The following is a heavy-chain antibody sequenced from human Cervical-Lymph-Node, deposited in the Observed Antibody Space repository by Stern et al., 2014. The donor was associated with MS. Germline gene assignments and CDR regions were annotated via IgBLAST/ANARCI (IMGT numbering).Heavy chain of an antibody. CDR1: GG. CDR2: IIPFVGTGTE. D-gene: IGHD3-10*01. J-gene: IGHJ5*02. Sequence: QVQLVQSGADVKKPGSSVRVSCKASGGISWLRQAPGQGLEWMGGIIPFVGTGTENNAQNFQGRLTIIAATSTNNTYMALSSLRFDDTAVYYGARGAGDNWFDPWGQGTLVSVSS. CDR3: ARGAGDNWFDP. V-gene: IGHV1-69*06.